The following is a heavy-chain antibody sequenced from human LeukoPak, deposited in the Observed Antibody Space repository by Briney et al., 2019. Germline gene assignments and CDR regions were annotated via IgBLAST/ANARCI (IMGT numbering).Heavy chain of an antibody. Sequence: SETLSLTCTVSGASISSAGYYWSWIRQHPGKGLEWIGYIYYSGSTYYSPSLKSRATISVDTSKNQFSLNLSSVTAADTAVYYCARDRYDSYPMDVWGQGTTVTVSS. V-gene: IGHV4-31*03. J-gene: IGHJ6*02. D-gene: IGHD3-3*01. CDR2: IYYSGST. CDR3: ARDRYDSYPMDV. CDR1: GASISSAGYY.